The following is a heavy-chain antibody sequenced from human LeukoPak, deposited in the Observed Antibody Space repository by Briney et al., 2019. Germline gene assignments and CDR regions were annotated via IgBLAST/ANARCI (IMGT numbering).Heavy chain of an antibody. J-gene: IGHJ4*01. V-gene: IGHV4-39*01. CDR1: GGSISRTTYY. CDR3: ARHFKHDYVDL. CDR2: IYYSGTT. Sequence: SETLSLTCSVSGGSISRTTYYWGWIHQPPGKGLEWIGSIYYSGTTYSNSSLNTRVTISVDTSKNQVSLSLNSVTAADTAVYYCARHFKHDYVDLWGQGTLVTVSS.